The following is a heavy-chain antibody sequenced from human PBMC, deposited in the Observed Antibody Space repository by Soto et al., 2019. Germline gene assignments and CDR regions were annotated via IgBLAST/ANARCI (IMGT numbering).Heavy chain of an antibody. CDR3: ARDGYSGYGLGAFDY. D-gene: IGHD5-12*01. J-gene: IGHJ4*02. V-gene: IGHV1-69*13. CDR1: GGTFSSYA. Sequence: PSVKVSCKASGGTFSSYAISWVRQAPGQGLEWMGGIIPIFGTANYAQKFQGRVTITADESTSTAYMELSSLRSEDTAVYYCARDGYSGYGLGAFDYWGQGTLVTVSS. CDR2: IIPIFGTA.